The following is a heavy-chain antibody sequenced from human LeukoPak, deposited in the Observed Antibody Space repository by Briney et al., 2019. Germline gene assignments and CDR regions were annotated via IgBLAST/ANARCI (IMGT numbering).Heavy chain of an antibody. CDR3: AKEYSSSWYPGMDV. CDR1: GFTFSSYG. CDR2: ISYDGSNK. J-gene: IGHJ6*02. Sequence: GRSLRLSCAASGFTFSSYGMHWVRQAPGKGLEWVAVISYDGSNKYYADSVKGRFTISRDNSKNTLYLHMNSLRAEDTAVYYCAKEYSSSWYPGMDVWGQGTTVTVSS. V-gene: IGHV3-30*18. D-gene: IGHD6-13*01.